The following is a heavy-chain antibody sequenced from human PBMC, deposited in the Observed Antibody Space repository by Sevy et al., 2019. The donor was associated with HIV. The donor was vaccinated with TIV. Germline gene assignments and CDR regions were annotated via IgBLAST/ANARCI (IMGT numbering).Heavy chain of an antibody. Sequence: GGSLRISCAASGFTFSSYALSWVRQAPGKGLEWVSAIYGTVVSTYYADSVKGRFTISRDNSKNTLYLQMNSLRAEDTAVYYCAKLPFTHADGPDFDFWGQGTLVTVSS. V-gene: IGHV3-23*01. CDR1: GFTFSSYA. J-gene: IGHJ4*02. CDR2: IYGTVVST. CDR3: AKLPFTHADGPDFDF.